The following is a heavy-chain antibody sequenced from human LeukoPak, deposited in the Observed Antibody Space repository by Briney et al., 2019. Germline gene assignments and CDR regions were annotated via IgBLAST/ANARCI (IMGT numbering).Heavy chain of an antibody. D-gene: IGHD2-15*01. J-gene: IGHJ3*02. CDR3: ARDLGYCSGGSCYSTVSYAFDI. CDR2: IYTSGST. CDR1: GGSISSYY. Sequence: SETLSLTCTVSGGSISSYYWSWIRQPPGKGLEWIGRIYTSGSTNYNPSLKTRVTMSVDTSKNQFSLKLSSVTAADTAVYYCARDLGYCSGGSCYSTVSYAFDIWGQGTMVTVSS. V-gene: IGHV4-4*07.